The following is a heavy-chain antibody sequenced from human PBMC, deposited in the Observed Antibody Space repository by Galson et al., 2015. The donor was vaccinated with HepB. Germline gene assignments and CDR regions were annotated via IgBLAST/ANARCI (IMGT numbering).Heavy chain of an antibody. D-gene: IGHD3-10*01. V-gene: IGHV1-24*01. J-gene: IGHJ6*02. CDR3: ATDTAMVRGVKFYYYYGMDV. Sequence: SVKVSCKVSGYTLTELSMHWVRQAPGKGLEWMGGFDPEDGETIYAQKFQGRVTMTEDTSTDTAYMELSSLRSEDTAVYYCATDTAMVRGVKFYYYYGMDVWGQGTTVTVSS. CDR1: GYTLTELS. CDR2: FDPEDGET.